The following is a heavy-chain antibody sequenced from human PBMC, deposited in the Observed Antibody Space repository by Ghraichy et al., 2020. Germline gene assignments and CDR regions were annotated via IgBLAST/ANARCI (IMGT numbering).Heavy chain of an antibody. Sequence: SQTLSLTCAISGDSVSSNSAAWNWIRQSPSRGLEWLGRTYYRSKWYNDYAVSVKSRITINPDTSKNQFSLQLNSVTPEDTAVYYCAGCRFRTLEYSSSKGWFDPWGQGTLVTVSS. J-gene: IGHJ5*02. CDR1: GDSVSSNSAA. V-gene: IGHV6-1*01. CDR2: TYYRSKWYN. CDR3: AGCRFRTLEYSSSKGWFDP. D-gene: IGHD6-6*01.